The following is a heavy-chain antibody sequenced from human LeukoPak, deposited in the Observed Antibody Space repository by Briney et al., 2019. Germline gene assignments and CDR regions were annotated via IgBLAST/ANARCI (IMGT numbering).Heavy chain of an antibody. CDR2: IYHSGST. CDR1: GYSISSGYY. Sequence: PSETLSLTCAVSGYSISSGYYWGWIRQPPGKGLEWIGSIYHSGSTYYNPSLKSRVTISVDKSKNQFSLKLSSVTAADTAVYYCARDLVGAAIWAFDIWGQGTMVTVSS. J-gene: IGHJ3*02. D-gene: IGHD2-15*01. V-gene: IGHV4-38-2*02. CDR3: ARDLVGAAIWAFDI.